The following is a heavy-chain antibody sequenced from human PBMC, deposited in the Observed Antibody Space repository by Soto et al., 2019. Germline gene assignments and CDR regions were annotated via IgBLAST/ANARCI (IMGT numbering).Heavy chain of an antibody. J-gene: IGHJ5*02. CDR2: VKHRPKDFGT. D-gene: IGHD7-27*01. CDR3: DRNALGWFVR. CDR1: GFTFSDYY. V-gene: IGHV3-72*01. Sequence: VGSLRLSCVASGFTFSDYYMDWVRQAPGKGLEWVARVKHRPKDFGTEYAASVTGRFIISRDDSQKSLFLQMNRLKAEDTAIYHCDRNALGWFVRWGQGTLVTVSP.